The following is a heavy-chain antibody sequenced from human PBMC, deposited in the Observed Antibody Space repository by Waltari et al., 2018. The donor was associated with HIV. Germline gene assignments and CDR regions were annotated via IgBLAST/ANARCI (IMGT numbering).Heavy chain of an antibody. CDR1: GFLLSDPS. Sequence: LQPRTEMGKPGASVRLSCRVSGFLLSDPSIHWVRQGPRQKFGWMGIINAGDGDAHSAQKFQARLTLTRDLFTGTLYLDLMSLRSDDTAVYFCARAGLRGLIQDFDIWGQGTQLIVSS. CDR2: INAGDGDA. J-gene: IGHJ4*02. V-gene: IGHV1-46*01. CDR3: ARAGLRGLIQDFDI.